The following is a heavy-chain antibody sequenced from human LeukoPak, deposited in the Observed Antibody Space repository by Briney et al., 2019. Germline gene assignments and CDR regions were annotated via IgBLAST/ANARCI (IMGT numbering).Heavy chain of an antibody. Sequence: GGSLRLSCAASGFTFSSYSMNWVRQAPGKGLEWVSYISSSSTTIYYADSVKGRFTISRDNAKNSLYLQMNSLRAEDTAVYYCARGAASYYYGSGSYYPDAFDIWGQGTMVTVSS. CDR3: ARGAASYYYGSGSYYPDAFDI. CDR2: ISSSSTTI. CDR1: GFTFSSYS. D-gene: IGHD3-10*01. J-gene: IGHJ3*02. V-gene: IGHV3-48*01.